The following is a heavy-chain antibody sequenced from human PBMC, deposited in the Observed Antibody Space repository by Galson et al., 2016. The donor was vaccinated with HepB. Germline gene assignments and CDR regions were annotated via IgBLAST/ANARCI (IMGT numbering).Heavy chain of an antibody. V-gene: IGHV3-49*03. Sequence: SLRLSCATSGFTFGNYAMSWFRQAPGKGLEWVGFISSKAYGGTAEYAASVKARFTISRDDSKRIAYLQMNSLKTEDTAVYYCTRARGYSFGYSDYWGQGTLVTGPS. CDR3: TRARGYSFGYSDY. D-gene: IGHD5-18*01. CDR1: GFTFGNYA. J-gene: IGHJ4*02. CDR2: ISSKAYGGTA.